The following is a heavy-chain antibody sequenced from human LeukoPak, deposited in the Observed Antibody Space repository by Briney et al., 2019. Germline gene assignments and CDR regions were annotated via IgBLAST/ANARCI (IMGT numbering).Heavy chain of an antibody. Sequence: PSETLSLTCTVSGGSISGGSYSWSWIRQPAGQGLEWLGHIYPSGSTTYNPSLKSRITISVDTSKNQFSLNLSSVTAADTAVYYCARDEGTVSSDWGQGTLVTVSS. J-gene: IGHJ4*02. CDR1: GGSISGGSYS. CDR3: ARDEGTVSSD. V-gene: IGHV4-61*09. D-gene: IGHD3-10*01. CDR2: IYPSGST.